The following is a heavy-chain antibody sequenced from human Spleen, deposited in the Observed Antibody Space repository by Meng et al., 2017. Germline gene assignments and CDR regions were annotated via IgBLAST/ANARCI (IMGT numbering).Heavy chain of an antibody. CDR2: IYSGGNT. CDR1: GFTVSSNS. Sequence: GESLKISCAASGFTVSSNSMTWVRQAPGKGLEWVSIIYSGGNTYYADSVKGRFTISRHNSKNTLYLQMNSLRAEDTAVYYCASPPPYSNHGMDVWGQGTTVTVSS. D-gene: IGHD6-13*01. J-gene: IGHJ6*02. V-gene: IGHV3-53*04. CDR3: ASPPPYSNHGMDV.